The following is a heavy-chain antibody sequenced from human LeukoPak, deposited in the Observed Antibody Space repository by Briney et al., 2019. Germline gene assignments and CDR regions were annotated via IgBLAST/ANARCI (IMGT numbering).Heavy chain of an antibody. CDR2: ISGSGGST. D-gene: IGHD6-13*01. J-gene: IGHJ3*02. Sequence: PGGSLRLSCAASGFTFSSYAMSWVRQAPGKGLEWVSAISGSGGSTYYADSVKGRFTISRDNSKNTLYLQMNSLRAEDTAVYYCARGYSSSWAPDAFDIWGQGTMVTVSS. CDR1: GFTFSSYA. V-gene: IGHV3-23*01. CDR3: ARGYSSSWAPDAFDI.